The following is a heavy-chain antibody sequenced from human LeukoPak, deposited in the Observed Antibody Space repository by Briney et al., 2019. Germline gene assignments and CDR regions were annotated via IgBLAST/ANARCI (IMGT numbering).Heavy chain of an antibody. CDR3: ARGRFTMTRGVVIPREDWFDP. CDR2: IRDDGSNK. CDR1: GFTFSSYG. V-gene: IGHV3-30*02. D-gene: IGHD3-10*01. Sequence: GGSLRLSCAASGFTFSSYGMHWVRQAPSKGLEWVAFIRDDGSNKYYADSVKGRFTISRDNSKNTLYLQMNSLRAEDTAVYYCARGRFTMTRGVVIPREDWFDPWGQGTPVTVSS. J-gene: IGHJ5*02.